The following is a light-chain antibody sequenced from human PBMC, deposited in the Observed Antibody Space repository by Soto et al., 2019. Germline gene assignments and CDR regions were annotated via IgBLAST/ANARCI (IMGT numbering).Light chain of an antibody. Sequence: EIVLTQSPGTLSLSPGERATLSCRASQSVSSSYLAWYQQKPGQAPRLLIYGASTRATGIPARFSGSGSQTEFTLTINSLQSEDFAVYYCQHYNDWPLTFGGGTKVDIK. CDR1: QSVSSSY. V-gene: IGKV3-15*01. CDR2: GAS. CDR3: QHYNDWPLT. J-gene: IGKJ4*01.